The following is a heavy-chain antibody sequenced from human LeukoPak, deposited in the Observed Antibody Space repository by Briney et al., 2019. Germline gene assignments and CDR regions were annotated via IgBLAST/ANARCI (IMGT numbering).Heavy chain of an antibody. CDR2: ISYDGSNK. V-gene: IGHV3-30*18. D-gene: IGHD5-18*01. J-gene: IGHJ4*02. CDR1: GFTFSSYG. CDR3: AKEYHYGYGQRFDY. Sequence: GRSLRLSCAASGFTFSSYGMHWVRQAPGKGLEWVAVISYDGSNKYYADSVKGRFTISRDNSKNTLYLQMNSLRAEDTAVYHCAKEYHYGYGQRFDYWGQGTLVTVSS.